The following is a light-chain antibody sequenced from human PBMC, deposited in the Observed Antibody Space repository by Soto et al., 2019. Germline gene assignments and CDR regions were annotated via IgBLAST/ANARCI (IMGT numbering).Light chain of an antibody. J-gene: IGKJ1*01. CDR3: LQDTSYLRT. CDR2: GAS. CDR1: QGIRTE. V-gene: IGKV1-6*01. Sequence: AIQMTQSPSSLYASVGDRVTITCRASQGIRTELGWYQQKPGKAPRLLIYGASTLQGGVPSRFSGSGSGTDFTLTISSLQPEDFATYYCLQDTSYLRTFGQGTKVDIK.